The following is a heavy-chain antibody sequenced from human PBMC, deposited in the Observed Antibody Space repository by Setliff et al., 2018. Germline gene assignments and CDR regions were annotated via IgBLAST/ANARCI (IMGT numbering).Heavy chain of an antibody. CDR3: ARVWFGNMDV. J-gene: IGHJ6*03. V-gene: IGHV3-21*04. D-gene: IGHD3-10*01. CDR2: ISPDSIYI. CDR1: GFTFRTYS. Sequence: PGGSLRLSCVASGFTFRTYSMHWVRQAPGKGLEWVSSISPDSIYIYYVDSVKGRFTISRDNARNSLYLQMNSLRAEDTAVYYCARVWFGNMDVWGKGTTVTVSS.